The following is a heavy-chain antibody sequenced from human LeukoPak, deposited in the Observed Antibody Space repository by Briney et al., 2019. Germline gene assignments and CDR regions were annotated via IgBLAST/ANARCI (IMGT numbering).Heavy chain of an antibody. D-gene: IGHD2/OR15-2a*01. V-gene: IGHV3-30*03. CDR3: ARNKAITAFFGMDV. J-gene: IGHJ6*02. Sequence: GGSLRLSCAASGFTSSSYWMSWVRQAPGKGLEWVAVIAYGGTYTHHADSLKGRFTISRDNSRDTLYLQINSLRPEDTALYYCARNKAITAFFGMDVWGQGTTIIVSS. CDR1: GFTSSSYW. CDR2: IAYGGTYT.